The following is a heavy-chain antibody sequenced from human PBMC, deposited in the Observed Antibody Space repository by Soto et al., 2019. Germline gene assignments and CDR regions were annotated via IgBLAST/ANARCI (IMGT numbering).Heavy chain of an antibody. CDR3: ARAPFAYCGGDCYSFDY. D-gene: IGHD2-21*02. V-gene: IGHV3-33*01. CDR1: GFTFSSYG. Sequence: PGGSLRLSCAASGFTFSSYGMHWVRQAPGKGLEWVAVIWYDGSNKYYADSVKGRFTISRDNSKNTLYLQMNSLRAEDTAVYYCARAPFAYCGGDCYSFDYWGQGTLVTVSS. J-gene: IGHJ4*02. CDR2: IWYDGSNK.